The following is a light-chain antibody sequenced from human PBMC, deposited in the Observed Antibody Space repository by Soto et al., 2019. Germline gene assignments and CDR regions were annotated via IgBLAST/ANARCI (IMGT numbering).Light chain of an antibody. V-gene: IGKV3-20*01. CDR3: QQYGSSPYT. J-gene: IGKJ2*01. CDR1: QSVSRSY. Sequence: EIVLTQSPGTLSLSPGERATLSCRASQSVSRSYLAWYQQKPGQAPRLLFYGASSRATAIPDRFSGSGSGTDFTLTISRLEPEDFAVYYCQQYGSSPYTFGQGTKLEIK. CDR2: GAS.